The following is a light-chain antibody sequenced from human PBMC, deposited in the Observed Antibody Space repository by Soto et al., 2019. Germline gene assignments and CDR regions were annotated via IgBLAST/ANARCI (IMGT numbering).Light chain of an antibody. CDR1: QSISNH. Sequence: DIQMTQSPSTLSASVEDRVIITCRASQSISNHLNWYQQKPGKAPKLLIFAASSLQSGVPSRFSGSGSGTEFTLTISSLQPDDFATYYCQQYNSWTFGQGTKVDIK. CDR3: QQYNSWT. J-gene: IGKJ1*01. CDR2: AAS. V-gene: IGKV1-39*01.